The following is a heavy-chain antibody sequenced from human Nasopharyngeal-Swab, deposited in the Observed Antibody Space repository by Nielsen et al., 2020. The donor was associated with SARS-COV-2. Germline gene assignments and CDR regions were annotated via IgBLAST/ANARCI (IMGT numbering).Heavy chain of an antibody. CDR1: GFTFSSYG. CDR2: ISYDGSNK. CDR3: AKDGSYWFDY. V-gene: IGHV3-30*18. D-gene: IGHD1-26*01. Sequence: GESLKISCAASGFTFSSYGMHWVRQAPGKGLEWVAVISYDGSNKYYADSVKGRFTISRDNSKNTLYLQMNSLRAEDTAVYYCAKDGSYWFDYWGQGTLVPSPQ. J-gene: IGHJ4*02.